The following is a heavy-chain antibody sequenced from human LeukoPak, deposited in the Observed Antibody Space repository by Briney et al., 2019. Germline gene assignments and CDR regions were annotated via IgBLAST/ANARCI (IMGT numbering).Heavy chain of an antibody. CDR1: GFTISSYA. CDR2: ITGSGGST. J-gene: IGHJ4*02. V-gene: IGHV3-23*01. Sequence: GGSLRLSCVASGFTISSYAMSWVRQAPGKGLEWVSAITGSGGSTYYADSVKGRFSISRDNSKNTVYLQMSSLRAEDTAVYYCAKGSGGSRPYYFDYWGQGTLATVSS. D-gene: IGHD2-15*01. CDR3: AKGSGGSRPYYFDY.